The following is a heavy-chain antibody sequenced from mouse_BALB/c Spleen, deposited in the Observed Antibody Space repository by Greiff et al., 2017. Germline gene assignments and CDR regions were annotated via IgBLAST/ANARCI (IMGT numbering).Heavy chain of an antibody. CDR2: ISSGSSTI. J-gene: IGHJ2*01. Sequence: EVKVVESGGGLVQPGGSRKLSCAASGFTFSSFGMHWVRQAPEKGLEWVAYISSGSSTIYYADTVKGRFTISRDNPKNTLFLQMTSLRSEDTAMYYCARWVWKDDGNYLDYWGQGTTLTVSS. CDR1: GFTFSSFG. CDR3: ARWVWKDDGNYLDY. V-gene: IGHV5-17*02. D-gene: IGHD2-3*01.